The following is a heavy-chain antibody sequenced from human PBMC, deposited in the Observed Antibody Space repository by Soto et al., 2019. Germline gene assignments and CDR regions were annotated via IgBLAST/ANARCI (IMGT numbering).Heavy chain of an antibody. V-gene: IGHV3-7*01. Sequence: GVSPRLSCSPSGLTFIRYWMSGVRQAPGKGQERVANIKQDGSEKYYVDSVKGRFTISRDNAKNSLYLQMNSLRAEYTAVYYLSGAGQVAGPGFVCCGQGARVTV. CDR2: IKQDGSEK. J-gene: IGHJ4*02. D-gene: IGHD3-10*01. CDR1: GLTFIRYW. CDR3: SGAGQVAGPGFVC.